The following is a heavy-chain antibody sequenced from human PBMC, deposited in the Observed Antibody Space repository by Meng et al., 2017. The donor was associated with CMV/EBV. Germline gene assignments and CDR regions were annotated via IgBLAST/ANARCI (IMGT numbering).Heavy chain of an antibody. D-gene: IGHD3-3*01. Sequence: GESLKISCADSGFTFSSYEMNWVRQAPGKGLEWVSYISSSGSTIYYADSVKGRFTIPRDNAKNSLYLQMNSLRAEDTAVYYCARVGTIFRGYYFDYWGQGTLVTVSS. J-gene: IGHJ4*02. CDR2: ISSSGSTI. CDR1: GFTFSSYE. CDR3: ARVGTIFRGYYFDY. V-gene: IGHV3-48*03.